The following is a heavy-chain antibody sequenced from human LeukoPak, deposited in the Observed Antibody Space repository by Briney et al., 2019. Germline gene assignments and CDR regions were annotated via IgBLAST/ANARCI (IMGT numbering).Heavy chain of an antibody. CDR1: GYTFTSYG. J-gene: IGHJ4*02. D-gene: IGHD3-10*01. Sequence: GASVKVSCKASGYTFTSYGISWVRQAPGQGLEWMGWISAYNGNTNYAQKLQGRVTMTTDASTSTAYMELRSLRSDDTAVYYCARDPRQFGELPELVADYWGQGTLVTVSS. V-gene: IGHV1-18*01. CDR2: ISAYNGNT. CDR3: ARDPRQFGELPELVADY.